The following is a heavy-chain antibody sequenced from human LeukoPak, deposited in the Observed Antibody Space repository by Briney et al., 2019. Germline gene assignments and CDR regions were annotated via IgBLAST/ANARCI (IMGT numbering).Heavy chain of an antibody. V-gene: IGHV1-46*01. CDR2: INPSGGGT. D-gene: IGHD6-6*01. CDR3: ARGQSIAARPDY. J-gene: IGHJ4*02. Sequence: ASVKVSCKASGYTFTSYYMHWVRQAPGQGLEWMGIINPSGGGTSYAQKFQGRVTMTRDMSTSTVYMELSSLRSEDTAVYYCARGQSIAARPDYWGQGTLVTVSS. CDR1: GYTFTSYY.